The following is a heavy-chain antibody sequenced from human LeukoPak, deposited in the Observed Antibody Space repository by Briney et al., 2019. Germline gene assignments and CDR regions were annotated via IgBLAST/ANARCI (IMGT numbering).Heavy chain of an antibody. CDR3: ARTYSGSYSYYYYGMDV. CDR1: GYTFTSYG. D-gene: IGHD1-26*01. CDR2: ISAYNGNT. V-gene: IGHV1-18*01. Sequence: ASVKVSCKASGYTFTSYGISWVRQAPGQGLEWMGWISAYNGNTNYAQKLQGRVTMTTDTSTSTAYMELRSLRSDDTAVYYYARTYSGSYSYYYYGMDVWGQGTTVTVSS. J-gene: IGHJ6*02.